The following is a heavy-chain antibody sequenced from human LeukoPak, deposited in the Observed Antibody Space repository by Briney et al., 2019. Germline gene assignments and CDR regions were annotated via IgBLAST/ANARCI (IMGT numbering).Heavy chain of an antibody. CDR1: GFTFSSYW. V-gene: IGHV3-74*01. D-gene: IGHD3-10*01. J-gene: IGHJ6*03. CDR2: INSDGSST. Sequence: GGSLRLSCAASGFTFSSYWMHWVRQAPGKGLVWVSRINSDGSSTSYADSVKGRFTISRDNAKNSLYLQMNSLRAEDTAVYYCARGSSITMVRGVIITPGGKDYYYYMDVWGKGTTVTVSS. CDR3: ARGSSITMVRGVIITPGGKDYYYYMDV.